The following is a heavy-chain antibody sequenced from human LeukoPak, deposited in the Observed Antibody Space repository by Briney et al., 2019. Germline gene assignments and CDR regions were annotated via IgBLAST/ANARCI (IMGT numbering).Heavy chain of an antibody. CDR3: ARDNRQYYYGSGPVDYGMDV. CDR2: ISYDGSNK. Sequence: GGSLRLSCAASGFTFSSYAMHWVRQAPGKGLEWVAVISYDGSNKYYADSVKGRFTISRDNSKNTLYLQMNSLRAEDTAVYYCARDNRQYYYGSGPVDYGMDVWGKGTTVTVSS. J-gene: IGHJ6*04. CDR1: GFTFSSYA. D-gene: IGHD3-10*01. V-gene: IGHV3-30*14.